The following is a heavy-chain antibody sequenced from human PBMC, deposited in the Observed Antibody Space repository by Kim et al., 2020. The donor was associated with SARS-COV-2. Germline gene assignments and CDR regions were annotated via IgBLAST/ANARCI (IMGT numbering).Heavy chain of an antibody. CDR3: ARVRVPSIVVSRWFDP. D-gene: IGHD3-22*01. Sequence: SETLSLTCTVSGGSISSSSYYWGWIRQPPGEGLEWIGSIYYSGSTYYDPSLKSRVTISVDTSKNQYSLKLSSVTAADTAVYYCARVRVPSIVVSRWFDP. V-gene: IGHV4-39*07. J-gene: IGHJ5*02. CDR1: GGSISSSSYY. CDR2: IYYSGST.